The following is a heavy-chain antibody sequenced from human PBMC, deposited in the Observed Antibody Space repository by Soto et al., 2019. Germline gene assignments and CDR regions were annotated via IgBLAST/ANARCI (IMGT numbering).Heavy chain of an antibody. J-gene: IGHJ3*02. CDR1: GFTVSSNY. D-gene: IGHD3-10*01. V-gene: IGHV3-53*04. CDR2: IYSGGST. CDR3: ASGGLLWFGELVIDI. Sequence: EVQLVESGGGLVQPGGSLRLSCAASGFTVSSNYMSWVRQAPGKGLEWVSVIYSGGSTYYADSVKGRFTICRHNSKNTLYLQMNSLRAEDTAVYYSASGGLLWFGELVIDIWGQGTMVTVSS.